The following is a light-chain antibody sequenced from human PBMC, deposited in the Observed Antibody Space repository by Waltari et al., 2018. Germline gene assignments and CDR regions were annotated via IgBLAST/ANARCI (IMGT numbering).Light chain of an antibody. CDR1: QSIIST. J-gene: IGKJ2*01. CDR3: QQYNTWPYT. V-gene: IGKV3-15*01. Sequence: EIVMTQSPATLSVSPGERATLSCRASQSIISTLAWYQQRPGQAPRLLIYVASTRVTGIPARFSVSGSGTEFTLTISSLQSEDFAAYYCQQYNTWPYTFGQGTKLAI. CDR2: VAS.